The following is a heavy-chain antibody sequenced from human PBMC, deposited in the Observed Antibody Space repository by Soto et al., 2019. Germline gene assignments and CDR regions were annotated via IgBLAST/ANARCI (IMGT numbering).Heavy chain of an antibody. J-gene: IGHJ4*02. D-gene: IGHD3-22*01. CDR3: ARVGYYYDSSGYYGPLGYYFDY. Sequence: GGTLRLSCEASGFSLNDHEMKWVRQAPGKGLEWVAYMSRSGSSVKYADSVKGRFTISTDNAKTYLYLQMHSLRVEDTAVYYCARVGYYYDSSGYYGPLGYYFDYWGQGTLVTVSS. CDR2: MSRSGSSV. CDR1: GFSLNDHE. V-gene: IGHV3-11*04.